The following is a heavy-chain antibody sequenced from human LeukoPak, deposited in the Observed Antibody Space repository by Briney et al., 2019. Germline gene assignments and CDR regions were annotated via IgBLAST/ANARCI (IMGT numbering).Heavy chain of an antibody. CDR1: GFTFSSYG. V-gene: IGHV3-30*02. CDR2: IRYDGSNK. CDR3: AKDGDRITIFAPDY. J-gene: IGHJ4*02. D-gene: IGHD3-3*01. Sequence: GGSLRLSRAASGFTFSSYGMHWVRQAPGKGLEWVAFIRYDGSNKYYADSVKGRFTISRDNSKNTLYLQMNSLRAEDTAVYYCAKDGDRITIFAPDYWGQGTLVTVSS.